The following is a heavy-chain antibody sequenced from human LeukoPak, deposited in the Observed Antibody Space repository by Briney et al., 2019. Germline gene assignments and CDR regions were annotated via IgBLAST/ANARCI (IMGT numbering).Heavy chain of an antibody. Sequence: SETLSLTCTVSGGSISSSSYYWGWIRQPPGKGLEWIGSIYYSGSTYYNPSLKSRVTISVDTSKNQFSLKLSSVTAADTAVYYCARNEPCIAVALVVYWGQGTLVTVSS. CDR3: ARNEPCIAVALVVY. V-gene: IGHV4-39*01. D-gene: IGHD6-19*01. J-gene: IGHJ4*02. CDR2: IYYSGST. CDR1: GGSISSSSYY.